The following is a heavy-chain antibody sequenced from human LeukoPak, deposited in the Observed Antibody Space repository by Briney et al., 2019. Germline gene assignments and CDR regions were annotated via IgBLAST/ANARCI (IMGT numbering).Heavy chain of an antibody. J-gene: IGHJ3*01. Sequence: GASVKVSCKASGYTFTSYYMYWVRQAPGQGLEWMGGIIPILGTTNYAQKFQGRVTITADESTSTLYMELRSLRSEDTAIYYCARDDYYDSSAYRENPFDVWGQGTMVTVSS. CDR3: ARDDYYDSSAYRENPFDV. D-gene: IGHD3-22*01. CDR1: GYTFTSYY. CDR2: IIPILGTT. V-gene: IGHV1-69*13.